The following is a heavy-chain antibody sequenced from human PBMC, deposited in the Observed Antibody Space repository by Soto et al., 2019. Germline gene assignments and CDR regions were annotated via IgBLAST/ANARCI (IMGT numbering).Heavy chain of an antibody. CDR3: AIDWDVYIWGIFPNNKDV. V-gene: IGHV1-18*01. J-gene: IGHJ6*03. Sequence: ASVKVSCKASGYTFTSYGISWVRQAPGQGLEWMGWISAYNGNTNYAQKLQGRVTMTTDTSTSTAYMELRSLRSDDTAVYYCAIDWDVYIWGIFPNNKDVRGKGTGDTVS. CDR1: GYTFTSYG. CDR2: ISAYNGNT. D-gene: IGHD3-16*01.